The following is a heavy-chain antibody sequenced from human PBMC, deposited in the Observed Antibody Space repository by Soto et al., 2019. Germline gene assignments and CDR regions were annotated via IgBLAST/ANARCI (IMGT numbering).Heavy chain of an antibody. D-gene: IGHD1-26*01. V-gene: IGHV3-48*02. Sequence: EVQLVESGGGLVQPGGSLRLSCAASGFTFSSYSMNWVRQAPGKGLEWVSYISSSSSTIYYADSVKGRFTISRDNAKNSLYLQMNSLRDEDTAVYYCARDAVVGATVYYYGMDVWGQGTTVTVSS. J-gene: IGHJ6*02. CDR3: ARDAVVGATVYYYGMDV. CDR2: ISSSSSTI. CDR1: GFTFSSYS.